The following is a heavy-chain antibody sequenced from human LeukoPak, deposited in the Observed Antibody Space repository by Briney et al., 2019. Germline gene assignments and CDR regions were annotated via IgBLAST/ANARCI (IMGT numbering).Heavy chain of an antibody. CDR2: ISSSGSTI. Sequence: PGGSLRLSCAASGFTFSDYYMSWIRQAPGKGLEWVSYISSSGSTIYYADSVKGRFTISRDNAKNSLYLQMNSLRAEDTAVYYCATYYCGGDCPLFDYWGQGTLVTVSS. CDR1: GFTFSDYY. D-gene: IGHD2-21*02. J-gene: IGHJ4*02. V-gene: IGHV3-11*04. CDR3: ATYYCGGDCPLFDY.